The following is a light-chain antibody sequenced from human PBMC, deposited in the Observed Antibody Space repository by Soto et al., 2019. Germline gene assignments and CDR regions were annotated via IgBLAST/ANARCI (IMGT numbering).Light chain of an antibody. J-gene: IGKJ1*01. CDR1: QSVGTF. CDR2: GAS. Sequence: DILLTKSPATLSLSPGERATLSCRASQSVGTFLAWYQQKPGQAPRLLIYGASIRATGIPDRFSGSGSGTDFTLTISRLEPEDFAVYYCQQYHNSLWTFGQGTKVDI. CDR3: QQYHNSLWT. V-gene: IGKV3-20*01.